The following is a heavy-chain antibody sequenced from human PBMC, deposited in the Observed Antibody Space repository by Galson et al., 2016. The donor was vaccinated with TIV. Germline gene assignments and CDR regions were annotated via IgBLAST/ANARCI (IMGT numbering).Heavy chain of an antibody. Sequence: LVKVSCKASGDTFSNYAISWVRQAPGQGLEWMGRIIPILNIANYAQEFQGRVTITADESTSTVYMELNSLRSDDTAVYYCARGPAENYWGQGTLVTVSS. CDR2: IIPILNIA. J-gene: IGHJ4*02. CDR1: GDTFSNYA. V-gene: IGHV1-69*04. CDR3: ARGPAENY.